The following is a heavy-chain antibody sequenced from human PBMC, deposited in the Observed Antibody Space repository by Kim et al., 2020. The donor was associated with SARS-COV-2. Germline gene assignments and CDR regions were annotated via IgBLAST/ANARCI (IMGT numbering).Heavy chain of an antibody. CDR3: ARGWGLYSYAPDAFDI. Sequence: SETLSLTCTVSGGSISSGGYYWSWIRQHPGKGLEWIGYIYYSGSTYYNPSLKSRVTISVDTSKNQFSLKLSSVTAADTAVYYCARGWGLYSYAPDAFDIWGQGTMVTVSS. V-gene: IGHV4-31*03. J-gene: IGHJ3*02. CDR1: GGSISSGGYY. CDR2: IYYSGST. D-gene: IGHD5-18*01.